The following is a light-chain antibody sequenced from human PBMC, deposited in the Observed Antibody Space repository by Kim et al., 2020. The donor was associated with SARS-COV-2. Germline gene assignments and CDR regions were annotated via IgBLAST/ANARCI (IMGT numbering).Light chain of an antibody. Sequence: GDSVTITCRASQGMRNSLAWYQQKPGKVPKLLIYAASTLQSGVPLRFSGSGSGTDFTLTISSLQPEDFATYYCQQLNSYSLTFGGGTKV. J-gene: IGKJ4*01. V-gene: IGKV1-9*01. CDR1: QGMRNS. CDR3: QQLNSYSLT. CDR2: AAS.